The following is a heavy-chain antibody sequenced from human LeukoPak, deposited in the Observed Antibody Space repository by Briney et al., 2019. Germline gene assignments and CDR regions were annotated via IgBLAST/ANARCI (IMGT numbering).Heavy chain of an antibody. V-gene: IGHV3-15*04. J-gene: IGHJ6*02. D-gene: IGHD1-7*01. CDR3: TTDEDWNYARKDV. Sequence: GSLRLSCAASGFTFNYAWMSWVRQVPGKGLEWVGQTVSEIDGGTTDYAAPVKGRFTISRGDSKSTLYLQMNSLKIEDTAVYYCTTDEDWNYARKDVWGQGATVIVSS. CDR1: GFTFNYAW. CDR2: TVSEIDGGTT.